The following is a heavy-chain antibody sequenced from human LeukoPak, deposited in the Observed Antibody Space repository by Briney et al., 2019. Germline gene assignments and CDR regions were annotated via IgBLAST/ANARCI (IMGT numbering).Heavy chain of an antibody. J-gene: IGHJ4*02. D-gene: IGHD1-26*01. CDR1: GFNFNNYW. Sequence: GGSLRLSCAASGFNFNNYWMSWLRQAPGKGLEWVANIKDDGSEEYYVDSVKGRFTIVRDNAYNSLYLQMNSLRVEDTAIYFCARFTRRYSGDCWGQGILVSVSS. CDR2: IKDDGSEE. CDR3: ARFTRRYSGDC. V-gene: IGHV3-7*03.